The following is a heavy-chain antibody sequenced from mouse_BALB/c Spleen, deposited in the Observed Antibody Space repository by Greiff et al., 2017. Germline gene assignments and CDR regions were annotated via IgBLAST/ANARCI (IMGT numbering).Heavy chain of an antibody. J-gene: IGHJ4*01. Sequence: VQLQQSGPELVKPGASVKMSCKASGYTFTSYVMHWVKQKPGQGLEWIGYINPYNDGTKYNEKFKGKATLTSDKSSSTAYMELSSLTSEDSAVYYCARSGDYDVGYAMDYWGQGTSVTVSS. D-gene: IGHD2-4*01. V-gene: IGHV1-14*01. CDR3: ARSGDYDVGYAMDY. CDR2: INPYNDGT. CDR1: GYTFTSYV.